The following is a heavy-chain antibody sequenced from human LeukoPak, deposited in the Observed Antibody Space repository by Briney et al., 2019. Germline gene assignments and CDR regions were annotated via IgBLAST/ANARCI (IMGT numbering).Heavy chain of an antibody. CDR1: GFTFSSYA. CDR2: ISGSGGST. V-gene: IGHV3-23*01. J-gene: IGHJ4*02. D-gene: IGHD3-22*01. Sequence: GGSLRLSCAASGFTFSSYAMSWVRQAPGKGLEWVSAISGSGGSTYYADSLKGRFTISRDNSKNTLYLQMNSLRAEDTAVYYCAKVKAITMIVVVITTIFGYWPQGTLVTVSS. CDR3: AKVKAITMIVVVITTIFGY.